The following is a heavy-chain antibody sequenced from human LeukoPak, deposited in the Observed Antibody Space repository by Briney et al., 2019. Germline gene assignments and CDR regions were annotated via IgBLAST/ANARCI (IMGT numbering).Heavy chain of an antibody. V-gene: IGHV4-34*01. Sequence: SETLSLTCANYGGPFSGFFWSWIRQPPGKGLERIGEINDGGRTKYNPSLQSRVTISIDTSKNQFSLKLTSVTAADTAVYYCAQASSYTEAIRYNPSWFGPWGQGTLVTVSS. CDR2: INDGGRT. J-gene: IGHJ5*02. CDR1: GGPFSGFF. CDR3: AQASSYTEAIRYNPSWFGP. D-gene: IGHD3-10*01.